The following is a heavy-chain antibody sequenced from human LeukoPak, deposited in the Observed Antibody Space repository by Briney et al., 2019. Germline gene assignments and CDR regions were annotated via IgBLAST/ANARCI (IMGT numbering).Heavy chain of an antibody. CDR1: GFKFHNYA. V-gene: IGHV3-9*01. CDR2: ISWNNESL. J-gene: IGHJ4*02. Sequence: GRSLRLSCTASGFKFHNYALHWVRHAPGKGLEWVSGISWNNESLDYADSVKGRFIISRDNAKNTVYLQLNSLRAEDTAVYYCARGGAYSYGYVGYWGQGTLVTVSS. D-gene: IGHD5-18*01. CDR3: ARGGAYSYGYVGY.